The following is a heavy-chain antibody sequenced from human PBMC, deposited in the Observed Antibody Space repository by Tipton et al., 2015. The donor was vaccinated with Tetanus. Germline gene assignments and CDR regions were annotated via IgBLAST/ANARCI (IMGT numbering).Heavy chain of an antibody. Sequence: TLSLTCAVYGGSPSRYFWTWIRPPPGKGLGRIGEVDDSGSTNYSPSLKSRVTISLEKSKNELPLTLNSVTAADTAVYYCARGSGWADFWGQGTQVTVSS. V-gene: IGHV4-34*01. CDR3: ARGSGWADF. CDR2: VDDSGST. D-gene: IGHD6-19*01. CDR1: GGSPSRYF. J-gene: IGHJ4*02.